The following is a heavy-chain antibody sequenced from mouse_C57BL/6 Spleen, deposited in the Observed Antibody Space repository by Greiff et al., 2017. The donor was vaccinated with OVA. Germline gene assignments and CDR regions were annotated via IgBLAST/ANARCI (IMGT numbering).Heavy chain of an antibody. Sequence: QVQLQQSGAELVMPGASVKLSCKASGYTFTSYWMHWVKQRPGQGLEWIGEIDPSDSYTNYNQKFKGKSTLTVDKSSSTAYMQLSSLTSEDSAVYYCVYGSSTRYFDVWGTGTTVTVSS. CDR3: VYGSSTRYFDV. J-gene: IGHJ1*03. CDR1: GYTFTSYW. V-gene: IGHV1-69*01. CDR2: IDPSDSYT. D-gene: IGHD1-1*01.